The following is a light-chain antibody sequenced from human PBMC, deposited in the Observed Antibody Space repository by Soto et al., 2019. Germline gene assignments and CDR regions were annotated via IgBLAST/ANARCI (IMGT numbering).Light chain of an antibody. V-gene: IGKV1-5*01. Sequence: DIQMTQSPSTVSASVGDRVTITCRASQSINTWLAGYQRKPGKAPRVLVYDASSLQSGVPSRFSGSGSGREFTLTISSLEPDDFATYYCQQYDGHFGQGTKLEIK. CDR1: QSINTW. CDR2: DAS. CDR3: QQYDGH. J-gene: IGKJ2*01.